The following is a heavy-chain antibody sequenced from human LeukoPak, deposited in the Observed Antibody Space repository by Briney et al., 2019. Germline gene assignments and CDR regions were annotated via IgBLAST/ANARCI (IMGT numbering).Heavy chain of an antibody. V-gene: IGHV3-7*01. J-gene: IGHJ6*02. D-gene: IGHD2-15*01. CDR2: IKQDGSEK. CDR1: GFTFSSYW. CDR3: ARDRFCSGGSCYYYYYYGMDV. Sequence: GGSLRLSCAASGFTFSSYWMSWVRQAPGKGLEWVANIKQDGSEKYYVDSVKGRFTISRDNAKNSLYLQMNSLRAEDTAVYYCARDRFCSGGSCYYYYYYGMDVWGQGTTVTVSS.